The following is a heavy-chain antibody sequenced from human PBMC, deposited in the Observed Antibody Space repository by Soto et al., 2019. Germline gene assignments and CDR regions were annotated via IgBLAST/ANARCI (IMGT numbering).Heavy chain of an antibody. CDR1: GFTFSSYG. D-gene: IGHD2-15*01. V-gene: IGHV3-33*01. J-gene: IGHJ5*02. Sequence: QVQLVESGGGVVQPGRSLRLSCAASGFTFSSYGMHWVRQAPGKGLEWVAVIWYDGSNKYYADSVKGRFTISRDNSKNTLYLQMNSLRAEDTAVYYCARGSDGVVAAMTGGDGWFDPWGQGTLVTVSS. CDR2: IWYDGSNK. CDR3: ARGSDGVVAAMTGGDGWFDP.